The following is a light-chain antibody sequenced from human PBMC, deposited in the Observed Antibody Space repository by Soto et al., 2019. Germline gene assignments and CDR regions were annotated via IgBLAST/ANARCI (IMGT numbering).Light chain of an antibody. CDR3: QQYYGLPPLT. J-gene: IGKJ5*01. Sequence: DLQMTQSPSSLSGSIGDRVTITSQASQNITNNLSWYQQKPGKAPNLLIYHASKLAKGVTSRFSGSGSGTDFSFIITSLQREDLATYYCQQYYGLPPLTFGQGTRLEI. CDR1: QNITNN. CDR2: HAS. V-gene: IGKV1-33*01.